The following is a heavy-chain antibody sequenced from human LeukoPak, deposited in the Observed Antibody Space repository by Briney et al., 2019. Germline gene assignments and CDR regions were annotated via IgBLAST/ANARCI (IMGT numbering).Heavy chain of an antibody. D-gene: IGHD6-19*01. CDR1: GFTFDDYA. Sequence: GGSLRLSCAASGFTFDDYAMHWVRQAPGKGLEWVSGISWKSDRIGYADSVKGRFTISRDNSKNSLYLQMNSLRTEDTALYYCAKDDVAVAGIDYWGQGTLVTVSS. CDR3: AKDDVAVAGIDY. CDR2: ISWKSDRI. V-gene: IGHV3-9*01. J-gene: IGHJ4*02.